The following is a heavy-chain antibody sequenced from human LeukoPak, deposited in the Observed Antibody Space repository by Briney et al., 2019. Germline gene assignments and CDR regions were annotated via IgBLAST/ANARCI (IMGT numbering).Heavy chain of an antibody. CDR2: INHSGST. Sequence: SETLSLTCAVYGGSFSGYYWSWIRQPPGKGLEWIGEINHSGSTNYNPSIKSRVTISVDTSKNQFSLNLTSVTAADTDVYYCARGGLGGITAYSNYLFDYWGQGTLVTVSS. CDR1: GGSFSGYY. J-gene: IGHJ4*02. V-gene: IGHV4-34*01. CDR3: ARGGLGGITAYSNYLFDY. D-gene: IGHD4-11*01.